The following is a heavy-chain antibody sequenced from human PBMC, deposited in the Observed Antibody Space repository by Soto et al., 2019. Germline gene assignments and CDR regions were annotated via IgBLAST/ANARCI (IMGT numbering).Heavy chain of an antibody. CDR1: FYTVTSYG. J-gene: IGHJ4*02. CDR2: ISAYNGNT. CDR3: ARGTMVRGVINYFDY. Sequence: SVKVSCNASFYTVTSYGISWVRQAPGQGLEWMGWISAYNGNTNYAQKLQGRVTMTTDTSTSTAYMELRSLRSDDTAVYYCARGTMVRGVINYFDYWGQGTLVTVYS. V-gene: IGHV1-18*04. D-gene: IGHD3-10*01.